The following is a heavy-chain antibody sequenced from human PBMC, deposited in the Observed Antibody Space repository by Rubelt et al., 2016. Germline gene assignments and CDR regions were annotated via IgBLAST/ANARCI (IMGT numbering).Heavy chain of an antibody. J-gene: IGHJ3*02. CDR3: ARMYYYDSSGYGDAFDI. V-gene: IGHV1-69*02. Sequence: NYAQKFQGRVTITADKSTSTAYMELSSLTSEDTAVYYCARMYYYDSSGYGDAFDIWGQGTMVTVSS. D-gene: IGHD3-22*01.